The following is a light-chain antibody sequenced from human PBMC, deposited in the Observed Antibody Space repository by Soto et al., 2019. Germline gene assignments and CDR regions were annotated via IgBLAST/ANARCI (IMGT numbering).Light chain of an antibody. CDR3: QQVDTSPYT. CDR2: GAS. J-gene: IGKJ2*01. Sequence: EIVLTQSPGTLSLSPGERATLSCRASQSVSSSYLAWYQQKPGQAPRLLIYGASSRATGIPDRFSGSGSGTDFTLTINRLGPEDSAVYYCQQVDTSPYTFGQGTKLEIK. V-gene: IGKV3-20*01. CDR1: QSVSSSY.